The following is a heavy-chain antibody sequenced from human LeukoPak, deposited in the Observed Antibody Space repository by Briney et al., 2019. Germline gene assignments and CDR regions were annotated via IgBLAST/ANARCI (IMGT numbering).Heavy chain of an antibody. CDR1: GGSISSYY. D-gene: IGHD1-26*01. Sequence: SETLSLTCTVSGGSISSYYWSWIRQPPGKGLEWIGYIYYSGSTNYNPSLKSRVTISVDTSKNQFSLKLSSVTAADTAVYYCARVIEASYQWELLRNDAFDIWGQGTMVTVSS. CDR3: ARVIEASYQWELLRNDAFDI. V-gene: IGHV4-59*01. CDR2: IYYSGST. J-gene: IGHJ3*02.